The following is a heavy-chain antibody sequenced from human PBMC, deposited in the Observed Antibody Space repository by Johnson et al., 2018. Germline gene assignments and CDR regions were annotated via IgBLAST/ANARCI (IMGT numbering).Heavy chain of an antibody. CDR3: TRSSDCSSTSCYLVIALAGHDDAFDI. CDR2: IRSKANSYAT. V-gene: IGHV3-73*01. CDR1: GFTFSGSA. D-gene: IGHD2-2*01. Sequence: VQLVQSGGGLVQPGGSLKLSCAASGFTFSGSAMHWVRQASGKGLEWVGRIRSKANSYATAYAASVKGRFTIPREDSKNTAYLQMNSLKNEDTALYYCTRSSDCSSTSCYLVIALAGHDDAFDIWGQGTMVTVSS. J-gene: IGHJ3*02.